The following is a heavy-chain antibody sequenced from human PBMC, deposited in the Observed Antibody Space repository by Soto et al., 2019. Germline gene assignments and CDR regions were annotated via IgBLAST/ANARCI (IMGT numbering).Heavy chain of an antibody. J-gene: IGHJ6*02. CDR2: IIPFFGTS. V-gene: IGHV1-69*01. D-gene: IGHD1-26*01. CDR1: GGTFSSYP. CDR3: ARVGHITNYGMAV. Sequence: QVQLVQSGAEVKKPGSSVKVSCGASGGTFSSYPINWVRQAPGQGLEWMGGIIPFFGTSNYAQKFQGRVTITADESTSTAYVELRSLRSEDTAVYYCARVGHITNYGMAVWGQGPTVTVSS.